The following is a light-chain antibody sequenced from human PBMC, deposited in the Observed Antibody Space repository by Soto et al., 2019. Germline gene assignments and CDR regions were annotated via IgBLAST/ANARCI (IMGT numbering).Light chain of an antibody. J-gene: IGKJ1*01. CDR2: KAS. CDR1: QSISSW. CDR3: QHYNSYSEA. Sequence: GDRVTITCRASQSISSWLAWYQQKPGKAPKLLIYKASTLKSGVPSRFSGSGSGTEFTLTISSLQPDDFATYYCQHYNSYSEAFGQGTKVNIK. V-gene: IGKV1-5*03.